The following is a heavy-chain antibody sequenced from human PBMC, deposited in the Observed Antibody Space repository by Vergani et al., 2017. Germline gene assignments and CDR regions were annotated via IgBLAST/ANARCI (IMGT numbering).Heavy chain of an antibody. J-gene: IGHJ6*02. CDR1: GFTFDDYG. V-gene: IGHV3-20*03. D-gene: IGHD6-13*01. CDR3: ARDMSSSWYYDGMDV. Sequence: EVQLVESGGGVVRPGGSLRLSFAASGFTFDDYGMSWVRPAPGKGLEWVSGINWNGGSTGYADSVKGRFTISRDNAKNSLYLQMNSLRAEDTAVYYCARDMSSSWYYDGMDVWGQGTTVTVSS. CDR2: INWNGGST.